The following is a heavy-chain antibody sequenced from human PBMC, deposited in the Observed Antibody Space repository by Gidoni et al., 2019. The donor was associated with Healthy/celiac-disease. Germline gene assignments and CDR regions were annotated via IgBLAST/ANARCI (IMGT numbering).Heavy chain of an antibody. CDR2: IYTSGST. CDR3: ARDRGSGSRSPSPFDY. CDR1: GGSLSSYY. D-gene: IGHD3-10*01. V-gene: IGHV4-4*07. Sequence: HVRLQESGPGLVKPSETLSLTCPVSGGSLSSYYWSWNRQPAGKGLEWIGRIYTSGSTNYNPSLKSRVTMSVDTSKNQFSLKLSSVTAADTAVYYCARDRGSGSRSPSPFDYWGQGTLVTVSS. J-gene: IGHJ4*02.